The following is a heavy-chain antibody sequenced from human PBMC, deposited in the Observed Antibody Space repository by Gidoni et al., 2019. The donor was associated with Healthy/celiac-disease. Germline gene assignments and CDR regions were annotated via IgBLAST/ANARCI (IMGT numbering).Heavy chain of an antibody. CDR1: GFTFSSYS. CDR2: ISSSSSYI. Sequence: EVQLVASGGGLVKPGGSLRLSCAASGFTFSSYSMNWVRQAPGKGPEWVSSISSSSSYIYYADSVKGRFTISRDNAKNSLYLQMNSLRAEDTAVYYCANPLVGEGYWGQGTLVTVSS. J-gene: IGHJ4*02. D-gene: IGHD1-26*01. CDR3: ANPLVGEGY. V-gene: IGHV3-21*01.